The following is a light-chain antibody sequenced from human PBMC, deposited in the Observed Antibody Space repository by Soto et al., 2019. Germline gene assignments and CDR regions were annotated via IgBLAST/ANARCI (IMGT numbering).Light chain of an antibody. Sequence: QLVLTQSPSASASLGASVKLTCTLSSGHSNYAIAWHQQQSEKGPRYLMKLNSDGSHSKGDGIPDRFSGSSSGAERYLTITRLQSEDEAYYYCQTWGYGIVVFGGGTKLTVL. CDR2: LNSDGSH. V-gene: IGLV4-69*01. CDR3: QTWGYGIVV. CDR1: SGHSNYA. J-gene: IGLJ2*01.